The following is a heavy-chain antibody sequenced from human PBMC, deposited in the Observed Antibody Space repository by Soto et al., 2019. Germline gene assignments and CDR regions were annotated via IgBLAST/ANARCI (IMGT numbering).Heavy chain of an antibody. V-gene: IGHV1-69*01. D-gene: IGHD3-3*01. CDR3: ARHSRSNIRDFWSGYHGQH. CDR1: GGTFSSYA. CDR2: IIPIFDTA. Sequence: QVQLVQSGAVVKKPGSAVKVSCKASGGTFSSYAISWVRHAPGQGLEWMGGIIPIFDTANYAQKFQARVTITAKESTTTAYMERRSLRSEATAVYSWARHSRSNIRDFWSGYHGQHWGQGTLVPLS. J-gene: IGHJ4*02.